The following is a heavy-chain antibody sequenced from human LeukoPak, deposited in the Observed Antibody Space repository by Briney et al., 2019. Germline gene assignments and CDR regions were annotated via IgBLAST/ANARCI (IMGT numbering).Heavy chain of an antibody. Sequence: PGRSLRLSCAASRFTFSNYAMHWVRQAPGKGLEWVALISYDKSNKYYADSVKGRFTISRDNSKNTLFVQMNSLRTEDTAVYYCARSGVQWQWLLTYDAFDIWGQGTMVTVSS. CDR1: RFTFSNYA. CDR3: ARSGVQWQWLLTYDAFDI. V-gene: IGHV3-30-3*01. J-gene: IGHJ3*02. D-gene: IGHD6-19*01. CDR2: ISYDKSNK.